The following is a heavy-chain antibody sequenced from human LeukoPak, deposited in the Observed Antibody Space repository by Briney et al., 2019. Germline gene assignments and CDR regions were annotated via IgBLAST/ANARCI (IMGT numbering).Heavy chain of an antibody. D-gene: IGHD1-14*01. J-gene: IGHJ4*02. Sequence: SETLSLTCAVYGGSFSGYYWSWIRQPPGKGLEWIGEINQSGTTNYNPSLKSRVTISVDTSKNQFSLKLSSVTAADTAVYYCARGVWGDNLYYFDYWGQGTLVTVSS. CDR3: ARGVWGDNLYYFDY. CDR1: GGSFSGYY. V-gene: IGHV4-34*01. CDR2: INQSGTT.